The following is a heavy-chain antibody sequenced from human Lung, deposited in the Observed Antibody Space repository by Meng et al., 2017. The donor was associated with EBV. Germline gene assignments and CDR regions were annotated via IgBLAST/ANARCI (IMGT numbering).Heavy chain of an antibody. CDR2: ISFDGTNE. Sequence: VQLVESXXGXVXXGGXLRLSCAASGFTFNDYGIHWVRQAPGKGLEWVAVISFDGTNEYYADSVKGRFTISRDDSKNTSSLQMGALRAEDTAVYYCAKDGPHYFDHWGAGTLVTVSS. CDR3: AKDGPHYFDH. J-gene: IGHJ4*02. CDR1: GFTFNDYG. V-gene: IGHV3-30*18.